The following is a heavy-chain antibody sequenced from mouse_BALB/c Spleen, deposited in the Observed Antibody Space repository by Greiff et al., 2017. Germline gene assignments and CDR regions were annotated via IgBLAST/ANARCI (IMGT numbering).Heavy chain of an antibody. V-gene: IGHV1-7*01. J-gene: IGHJ4*01. Sequence: QVQLQQSGAELAKPGASVKMSCKASGYTFTSYWMHWVKQRPGQGLEWIGYINPSTGYTEYNQKFKDKATLTADKSSSTAYMQLSSLTSEDSAVYYCVSTMITTSAMDYWGQGTSVTVSS. CDR2: INPSTGYT. D-gene: IGHD2-4*01. CDR1: GYTFTSYW. CDR3: VSTMITTSAMDY.